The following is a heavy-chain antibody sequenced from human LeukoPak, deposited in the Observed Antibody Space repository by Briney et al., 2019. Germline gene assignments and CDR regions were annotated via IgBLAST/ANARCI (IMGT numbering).Heavy chain of an antibody. CDR2: ISSSSSYI. Sequence: KPGGSLRLSCAASGFTFSSYSMNWVRKAPGKGLEWVSSISSSSSYIYYADSVKGRFTVSRDNAKNSLYLQMNSLRAEDTAVYYCARDELRNWFDPWGQGTLVTVPS. D-gene: IGHD3-10*01. CDR1: GFTFSSYS. CDR3: ARDELRNWFDP. J-gene: IGHJ5*02. V-gene: IGHV3-21*01.